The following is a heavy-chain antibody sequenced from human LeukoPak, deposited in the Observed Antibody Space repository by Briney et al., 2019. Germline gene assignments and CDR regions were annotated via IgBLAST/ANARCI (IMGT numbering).Heavy chain of an antibody. CDR2: INYSGTT. D-gene: IGHD2-15*01. J-gene: IGHJ6*02. CDR1: GGSISSYY. CDR3: ARNMHCSGSSCYPGLYYYYGMDV. V-gene: IGHV4-59*08. Sequence: PSETRSLTCTVSGGSISSYYWSWVRQPPGKGLQWVGYINYSGTTTYNPSLKSRVTISVDTSKNQFVLKLRSVTAADTAVYYCARNMHCSGSSCYPGLYYYYGMDVWGQGTTVTVSS.